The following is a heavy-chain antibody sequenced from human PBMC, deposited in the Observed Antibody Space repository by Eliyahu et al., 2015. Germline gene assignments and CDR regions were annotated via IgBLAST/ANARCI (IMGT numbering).Heavy chain of an antibody. V-gene: IGHV4-4*02. Sequence: QVQLQESGPGLVKPSGTLSLXCAXPGGSISSSNWWSWVRQPPGKGLEWIGEIYHSGSTNYNPSLKSRVTISVDKSKNQFSLKLSSVTAADTAVYYCARRRMVVAVPDAFDIWGQGTMVTVSS. D-gene: IGHD2-15*01. CDR1: GGSISSSNW. CDR3: ARRRMVVAVPDAFDI. J-gene: IGHJ3*02. CDR2: IYHSGST.